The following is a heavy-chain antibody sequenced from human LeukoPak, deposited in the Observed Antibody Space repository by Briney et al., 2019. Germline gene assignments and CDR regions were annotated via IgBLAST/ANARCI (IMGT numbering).Heavy chain of an antibody. CDR2: INTKTGNP. Sequence: ASVKVSCKASGYTFTSSAMNWVRQAPGQGPEWMGYINTKTGNPTYAQGFTGRFVFSLDTSVSTAYLQISSLKPEDTGVYYCAKGGWVAVTGMDSWGQGTLVTVSS. CDR1: GYTFTSSA. J-gene: IGHJ4*02. V-gene: IGHV7-4-1*02. D-gene: IGHD6-19*01. CDR3: AKGGWVAVTGMDS.